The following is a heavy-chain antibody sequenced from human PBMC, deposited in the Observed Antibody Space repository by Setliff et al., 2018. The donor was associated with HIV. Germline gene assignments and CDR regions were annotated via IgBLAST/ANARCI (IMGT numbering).Heavy chain of an antibody. V-gene: IGHV4-39*01. CDR1: GGSISSSSYY. J-gene: IGHJ6*03. D-gene: IGHD3-9*01. Sequence: SETLSLTCTVSGGSISSSSYYWGWIRQPPGKGLEWIGSIYYSGSTYYNPSLKSRVTISVGTSKNQFSLKLSSVTAADTAVYYCARHATYYDILTGYYYYYYMDVWGKGTTVTSP. CDR2: IYYSGST. CDR3: ARHATYYDILTGYYYYYYMDV.